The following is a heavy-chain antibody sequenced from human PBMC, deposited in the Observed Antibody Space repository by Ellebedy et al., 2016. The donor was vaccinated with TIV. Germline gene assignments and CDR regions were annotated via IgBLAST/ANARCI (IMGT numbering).Heavy chain of an antibody. CDR1: GFTFSTYG. Sequence: PGGSLRLSCAASGFTFSTYGMHWVRQAPGKGLEWVAVIWYDGSNKYYADSVKGRFTISRDNSKNTLYLQMSSLRVEDTAIYYCAKYLILNPDVWGTLIDYWGQGTLVTVSS. D-gene: IGHD3-16*01. CDR2: IWYDGSNK. V-gene: IGHV3-30*02. CDR3: AKYLILNPDVWGTLIDY. J-gene: IGHJ4*02.